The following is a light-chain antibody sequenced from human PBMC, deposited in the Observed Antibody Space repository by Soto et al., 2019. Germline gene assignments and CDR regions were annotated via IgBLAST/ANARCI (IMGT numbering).Light chain of an antibody. CDR2: EVS. V-gene: IGLV2-14*01. J-gene: IGLJ1*01. CDR3: SSYSRSSFYV. CDR1: SSDVGGYIY. Sequence: QSALTQPASVSGSPGQSITISCTGTSSDVGGYIYVSWYQQHPGKAPKLMIYEVSNRPSGVSNRFSGSKSGNTASLTISVLQAEDEADYYCSSYSRSSFYVFGTGTKLTVL.